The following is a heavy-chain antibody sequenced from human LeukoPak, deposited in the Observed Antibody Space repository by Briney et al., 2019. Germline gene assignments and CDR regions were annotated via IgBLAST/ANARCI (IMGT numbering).Heavy chain of an antibody. D-gene: IGHD2-2*01. V-gene: IGHV4-38-2*02. Sequence: PSETLSLTCTVSGYSISSGYYWGWIRQPPGKGLEWIGSIYHSGSTYYNPSLKSRVTISVDTSKNQFSLKLSSVTAADTAVYYCARAIRRPYYYYYMDAWGKGTTVTVSS. CDR2: IYHSGST. CDR1: GYSISSGYY. J-gene: IGHJ6*03. CDR3: ARAIRRPYYYYYMDA.